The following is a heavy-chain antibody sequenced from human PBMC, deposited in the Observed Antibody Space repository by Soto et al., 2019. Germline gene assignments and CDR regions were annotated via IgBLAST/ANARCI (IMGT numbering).Heavy chain of an antibody. CDR1: DFSFSTYA. J-gene: IGHJ5*02. D-gene: IGHD6-19*01. Sequence: EVQLLESGGGFAQPGGSLRLSCVASDFSFSTYALNWVRQAPGKGLEWVSGINNGGDSTNYVDSVRGRFTISRDNSKKTVYLPMNSLRTEDTAVYFCAGGTYGNGWDSWGQGSLVTVSS. CDR3: AGGTYGNGWDS. CDR2: INNGGDST. V-gene: IGHV3-23*03.